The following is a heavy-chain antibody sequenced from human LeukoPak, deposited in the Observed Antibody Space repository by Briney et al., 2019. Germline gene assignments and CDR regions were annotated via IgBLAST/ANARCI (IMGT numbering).Heavy chain of an antibody. Sequence: GGSLRLSCAASGFTFSSYAMHWVRQAPGKGLEWVAVISYDGSNKYYADSVKGRFTISRDNSKNTLYLQMNSLRAEDTAVYYCARARSGGNYDFWSGYLDYWGQGTLVTVSS. J-gene: IGHJ4*02. CDR2: ISYDGSNK. CDR3: ARARSGGNYDFWSGYLDY. D-gene: IGHD3-3*01. CDR1: GFTFSSYA. V-gene: IGHV3-30-3*01.